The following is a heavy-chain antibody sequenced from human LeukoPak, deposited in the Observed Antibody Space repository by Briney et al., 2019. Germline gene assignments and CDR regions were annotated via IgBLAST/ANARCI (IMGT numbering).Heavy chain of an antibody. V-gene: IGHV4-59*08. CDR3: ARWPSGYNYGLFDC. CDR2: IYSSGST. D-gene: IGHD5-18*01. Sequence: SETLSLTCTVSGGSISSYYWSWIRQSPVKGLEWIGYIYSSGSTNYNPSLKSRVTVSVDTSKNQFSLKLSSVTAADTAVYYCARWPSGYNYGLFDCWGQGTLVAVSS. CDR1: GGSISSYY. J-gene: IGHJ4*02.